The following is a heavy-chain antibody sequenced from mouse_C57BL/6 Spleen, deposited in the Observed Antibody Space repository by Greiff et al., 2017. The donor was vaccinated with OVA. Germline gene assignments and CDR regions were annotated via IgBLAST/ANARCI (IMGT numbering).Heavy chain of an antibody. CDR3: ANDGSYGYFDV. CDR2: IYPGDGDT. CDR1: GYAFSSSW. V-gene: IGHV1-82*01. Sequence: VQLLESGPVLVKPGASVKISCKASGYAFSSSWMHWVKQRPGQGLEWIGRIYPGDGDTNYNRKFKGKATLTADKSSSTAYMQLSSLTSEDSAVYLYANDGSYGYFDVWGTGTTVTVSS. D-gene: IGHD1-1*01. J-gene: IGHJ1*03.